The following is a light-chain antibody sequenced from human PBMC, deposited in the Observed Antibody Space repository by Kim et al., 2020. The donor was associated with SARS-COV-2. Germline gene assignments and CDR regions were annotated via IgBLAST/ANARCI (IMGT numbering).Light chain of an antibody. V-gene: IGLV1-44*01. Sequence: QSLLTQPPSTSGTAGQRVTISCSGSSSNIGSNTVNWYQHLPGTAPKLLIYNNNQRPSGVPVRFSGSKSGTSASLAISGLHSEDEAHYYCATWDDSLIGPVFGGGTKVTVL. CDR2: NNN. J-gene: IGLJ2*01. CDR1: SSNIGSNT. CDR3: ATWDDSLIGPV.